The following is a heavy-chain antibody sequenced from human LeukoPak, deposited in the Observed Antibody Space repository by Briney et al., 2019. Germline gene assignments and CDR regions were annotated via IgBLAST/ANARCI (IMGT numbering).Heavy chain of an antibody. D-gene: IGHD6-19*01. V-gene: IGHV1-69*05. Sequence: SVKVSCKASGGTFSSYAISWVRQAPGQGLEWMGGIIPIFGTANYAQKFQGRVTITTDESTSTAYMELSSLRSEDTAVYYCARGGAGTNYYYYGMDVWGQGTTVTVSS. J-gene: IGHJ6*02. CDR3: ARGGAGTNYYYYGMDV. CDR1: GGTFSSYA. CDR2: IIPIFGTA.